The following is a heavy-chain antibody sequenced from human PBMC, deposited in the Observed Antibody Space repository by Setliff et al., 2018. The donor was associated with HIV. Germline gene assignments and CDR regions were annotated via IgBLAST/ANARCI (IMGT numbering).Heavy chain of an antibody. CDR2: FRPTGNAHYANP. CDR3: ARDRSGTSYAGDDASDI. V-gene: IGHV4-4*07. Sequence: SETLSLTCTVSGGSINSHFWNWIRQPAGKGLEWIGRFRPTGNAHYANPYYNPSLKSRVTMSVDTSKSQFSLKLNSVTAADTAIYYCARDRSGTSYAGDDASDIWGQGTMVTVSS. J-gene: IGHJ3*02. CDR1: GGSINSHF. D-gene: IGHD3-3*01.